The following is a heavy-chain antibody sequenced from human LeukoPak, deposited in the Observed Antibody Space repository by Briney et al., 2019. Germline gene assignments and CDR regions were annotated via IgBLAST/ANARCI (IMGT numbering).Heavy chain of an antibody. CDR2: ISSSSSYI. V-gene: IGHV3-21*01. CDR3: ARSNIAAAGDFDY. CDR1: GFTFSSYS. D-gene: IGHD6-13*01. J-gene: IGHJ4*02. Sequence: GGSLRLSCAASGFTFSSYSMNWVRQAPGKGLEWVSSISSSSSYIYYADSVKGRFTSSRDNAKNSLYLQMNSLSADDTAVYYCARSNIAAAGDFDYWGQGTLVTVSS.